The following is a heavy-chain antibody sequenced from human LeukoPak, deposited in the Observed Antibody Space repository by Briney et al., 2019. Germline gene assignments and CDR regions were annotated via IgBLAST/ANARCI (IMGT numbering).Heavy chain of an antibody. V-gene: IGHV3-23*01. J-gene: IGHJ5*02. CDR2: ISGSDGST. CDR3: AKHLYYDFWSGYRWFDP. D-gene: IGHD3-3*01. CDR1: GFTFSSYA. Sequence: GGSLRLSCAASGFTFSSYAMSWVRQAPGKGLEWVSAISGSDGSTYYADSVKGRFTISRDNSKNTLYLQMNSLRAEDTAVYYCAKHLYYDFWSGYRWFDPWGQGTLVTVSS.